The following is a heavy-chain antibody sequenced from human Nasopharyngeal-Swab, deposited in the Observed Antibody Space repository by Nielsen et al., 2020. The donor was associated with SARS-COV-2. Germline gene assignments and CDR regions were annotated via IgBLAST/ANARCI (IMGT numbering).Heavy chain of an antibody. D-gene: IGHD3-10*01. J-gene: IGHJ4*02. CDR3: AKDVVRGVRFY. CDR1: GFTFSSYA. Sequence: GESLKISCAASGFTFSSYAMSWVRQAPGKGLEWVSAISGSGGSTYYADSVKGRFTISRDNSKNTLYLQMNSLSAEDTAVYYCAKDVVRGVRFYWGQGTLVTVSS. V-gene: IGHV3-23*01. CDR2: ISGSGGST.